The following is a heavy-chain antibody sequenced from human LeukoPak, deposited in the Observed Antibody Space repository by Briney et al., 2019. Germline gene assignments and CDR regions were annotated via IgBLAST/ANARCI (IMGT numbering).Heavy chain of an antibody. J-gene: IGHJ6*02. CDR1: GYTFTSYG. V-gene: IGHV1-18*01. Sequence: ASVKVSCKASGYTFTSYGISWVRQAPGQGLEWMGWISAYNGNTNYAQKLQGRVTMTTDTSTSTAYMELRSLRSDDTAVYYCARDQYGSGHSIYYYVMDVWGQGTTVTVSS. CDR2: ISAYNGNT. CDR3: ARDQYGSGHSIYYYVMDV. D-gene: IGHD3-10*01.